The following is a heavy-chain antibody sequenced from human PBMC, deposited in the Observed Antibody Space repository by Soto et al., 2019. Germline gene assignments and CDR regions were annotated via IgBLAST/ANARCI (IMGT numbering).Heavy chain of an antibody. D-gene: IGHD1-1*01. Sequence: GASVKVSCKASGYSFTSYGISWVRQAPGQGLEWMGWISAYNGNTNYAQKLQGRVTMTTDTSTSTAYMELSSLISDDTAVYYCAADRRPTDHHNWVDPWGQGTLVTVSS. V-gene: IGHV1-18*01. J-gene: IGHJ5*02. CDR3: AADRRPTDHHNWVDP. CDR2: ISAYNGNT. CDR1: GYSFTSYG.